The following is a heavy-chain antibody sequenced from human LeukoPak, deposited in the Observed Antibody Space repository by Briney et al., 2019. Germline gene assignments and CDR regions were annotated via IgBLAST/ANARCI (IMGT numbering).Heavy chain of an antibody. V-gene: IGHV1-69*06. Sequence: ASVKVSCKASGGTFSSYAISWVRQAPGQGLEWMGGIIPIFGTANYAQKFRGRVTITADKSTRTAYMELSSLRSEDTAVYYCARGLAERYCSSTSCYDYWGQGTLVTVSS. CDR2: IIPIFGTA. J-gene: IGHJ4*02. D-gene: IGHD2-2*01. CDR3: ARGLAERYCSSTSCYDY. CDR1: GGTFSSYA.